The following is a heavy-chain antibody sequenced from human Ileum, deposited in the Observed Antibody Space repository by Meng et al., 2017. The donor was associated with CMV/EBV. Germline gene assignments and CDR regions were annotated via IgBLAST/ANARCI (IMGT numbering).Heavy chain of an antibody. CDR3: ARNYGSGNWNFFHY. CDR1: GGSVSNSS. V-gene: IGHV4-4*07. CDR2: IYTSGTT. Sequence: SGHDLVKPRAPLSLTCKGPGGSVSNSSWSWFRQPAGKGLEWIAHIYTSGTTNYNPSLKSRVTMSVDTSRNQFSLKLTSVTAADTAVYYCARNYGSGNWNFFHYWGQGTLVTVSS. D-gene: IGHD3-10*01. J-gene: IGHJ4*02.